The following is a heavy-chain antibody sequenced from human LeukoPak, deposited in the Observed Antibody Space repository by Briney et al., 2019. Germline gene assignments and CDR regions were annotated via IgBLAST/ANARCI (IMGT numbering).Heavy chain of an antibody. CDR1: GFTFSSYG. V-gene: IGHV3-23*01. Sequence: GGSLRLSCAASGFTFSSYGMSWVRQAPGKGLEWVSAISGSGGSTYYADSVKGRFTISRDNSKNTLYLQMNSLRAEDTAVYYCARDYRDSSGWYDGYFQHWGQGTLVTVSS. D-gene: IGHD6-19*01. J-gene: IGHJ1*01. CDR3: ARDYRDSSGWYDGYFQH. CDR2: ISGSGGST.